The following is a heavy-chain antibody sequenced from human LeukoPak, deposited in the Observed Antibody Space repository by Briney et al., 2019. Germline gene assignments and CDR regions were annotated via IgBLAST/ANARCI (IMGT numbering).Heavy chain of an antibody. Sequence: GGSLRLSCAASGFTFSSYGMHWVRQAPGKGLEWVAVIWYDGSNKYYADSVKGRFIISRDNSKNTLYLQMNSLRAEDTAVYYCLRETRGTYYDFWSGYYWFDYWGQGTLVTVSS. J-gene: IGHJ4*02. CDR1: GFTFSSYG. CDR3: LRETRGTYYDFWSGYYWFDY. V-gene: IGHV3-33*01. D-gene: IGHD3-3*01. CDR2: IWYDGSNK.